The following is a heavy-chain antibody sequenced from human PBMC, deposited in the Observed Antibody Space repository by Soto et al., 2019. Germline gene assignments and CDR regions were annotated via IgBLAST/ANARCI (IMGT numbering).Heavy chain of an antibody. V-gene: IGHV1-8*01. CDR2: MNPKIRNT. CDR3: AREKPSYGMDV. J-gene: IGHJ6*02. Sequence: QVQLVQSGAEVKKPGASVKVSCKASGYTFTSYDINWVRQATGQGLEWMGWMNPKIRNTGYAQKFQCRVTMTRNTSISTAYMYLSSLRYEDTAVYYCAREKPSYGMDVWGQGTTVTVSS. CDR1: GYTFTSYD.